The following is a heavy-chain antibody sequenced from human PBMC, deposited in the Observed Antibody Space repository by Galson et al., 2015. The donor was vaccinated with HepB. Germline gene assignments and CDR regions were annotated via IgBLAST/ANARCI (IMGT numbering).Heavy chain of an antibody. J-gene: IGHJ6*03. V-gene: IGHV3-30*18. CDR3: AKEGAYYDFWSGSSYYYDYMDV. CDR2: ISYDGSNK. D-gene: IGHD3-3*01. CDR1: GFTFSSYG. Sequence: SLRLSCAASGFTFSSYGMHWVRQAPGKGLEWVAVISYDGSNKYYADSVKGRFTISRDNSKNTLYLQMNSLRAEDTAVYYCAKEGAYYDFWSGSSYYYDYMDVWGKGTTVTVSS.